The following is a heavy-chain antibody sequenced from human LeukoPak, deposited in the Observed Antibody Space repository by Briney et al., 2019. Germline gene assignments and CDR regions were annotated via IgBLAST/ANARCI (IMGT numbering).Heavy chain of an antibody. Sequence: PGGSLRLSCAASGFTFSTSTINWFRQAPGKGLEWVPSISGSSDYIYYADSVKGRFTISRDNAKNSLYLQMNSLRGEDTGVYYCARIPNSAGFPNWFDPWGQGTLVTVSS. D-gene: IGHD6-19*01. J-gene: IGHJ5*02. CDR3: ARIPNSAGFPNWFDP. CDR2: ISGSSDYI. CDR1: GFTFSTST. V-gene: IGHV3-21*01.